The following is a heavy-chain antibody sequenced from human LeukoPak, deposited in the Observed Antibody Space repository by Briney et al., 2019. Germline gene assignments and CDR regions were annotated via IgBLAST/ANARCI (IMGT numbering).Heavy chain of an antibody. CDR1: GFTFSSYW. CDR3: ARGSSSWYHALDSFDP. J-gene: IGHJ5*02. D-gene: IGHD6-13*01. V-gene: IGHV3-7*03. Sequence: GGSLRLSCAASGFTFSSYWMSWVRQAPGKGLEWVANIKQDGSEKYYVDSVKGRFTISRDNAKNSLYLQMNNLRAEDTAVYYCARGSSSWYHALDSFDPWGQGTLVTVSS. CDR2: IKQDGSEK.